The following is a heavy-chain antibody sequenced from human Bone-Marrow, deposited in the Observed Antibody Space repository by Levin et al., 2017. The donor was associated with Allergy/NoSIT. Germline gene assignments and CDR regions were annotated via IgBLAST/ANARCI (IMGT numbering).Heavy chain of an antibody. V-gene: IGHV4-30-2*01. Sequence: PSETLSLTCAVSGGSISSGGYSWSWIRQPPGKGLEWIGYIYHSGSTYYNPSLKSRVTISVDRSKNQFSLKLSSVTAADTAVYYCARFKGGKAGYFDLWGRGTLVTVSS. CDR3: ARFKGGKAGYFDL. D-gene: IGHD4-23*01. CDR2: IYHSGST. J-gene: IGHJ2*01. CDR1: GGSISSGGYS.